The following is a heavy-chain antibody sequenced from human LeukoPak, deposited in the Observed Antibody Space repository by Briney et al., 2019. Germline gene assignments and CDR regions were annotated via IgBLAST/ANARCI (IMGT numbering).Heavy chain of an antibody. Sequence: SETLSLTCTVSGGSVSTNSYYWGWIRQSPKKGLEWIGSISYSGSTYYNPSLKSRVTISVDTSKNQFSLKLSSVTAADTAVYYCAREDPGSPSWFDPWGQGTLVTVSS. CDR3: AREDPGSPSWFDP. CDR1: GGSVSTNSYY. J-gene: IGHJ5*02. V-gene: IGHV4-39*07. CDR2: ISYSGST.